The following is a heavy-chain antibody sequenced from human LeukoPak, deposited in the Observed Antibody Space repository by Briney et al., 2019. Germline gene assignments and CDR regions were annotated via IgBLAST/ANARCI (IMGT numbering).Heavy chain of an antibody. CDR1: GFTFSSYA. CDR3: AKSVPIAAAGNWYFDL. CDR2: ISGSGGST. D-gene: IGHD6-13*01. Sequence: PGGSLRLSRAASGFTFSSYAMSWVRQAPGKGLEWVSAISGSGGSTYYADSVKGRFTISRDNSKNTLYLQMNSLRAEDTAVYYCAKSVPIAAAGNWYFDLWGRGTLVTVSS. J-gene: IGHJ2*01. V-gene: IGHV3-23*01.